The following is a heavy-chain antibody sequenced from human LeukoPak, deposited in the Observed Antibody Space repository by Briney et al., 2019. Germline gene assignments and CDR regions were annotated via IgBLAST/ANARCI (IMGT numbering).Heavy chain of an antibody. Sequence: SETLSLTCAVSGGSISSGGYSWSWIRQPPGKGLEWIGYIYHSGSTYYNPSLKSRVTISVDRSKNQFSLKLSSVTAADTAVYYCARVPYGSGSYLFDYWGQGTLVTVSS. CDR1: GGSISSGGYS. V-gene: IGHV4-30-2*01. CDR2: IYHSGST. CDR3: ARVPYGSGSYLFDY. D-gene: IGHD3-10*01. J-gene: IGHJ4*02.